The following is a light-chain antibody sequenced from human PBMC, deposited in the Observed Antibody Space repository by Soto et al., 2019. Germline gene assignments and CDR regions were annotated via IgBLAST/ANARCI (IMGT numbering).Light chain of an antibody. CDR2: GAS. CDR3: QQYNNWPRT. J-gene: IGKJ3*01. CDR1: QSVSSK. V-gene: IGKV3-15*01. Sequence: EIVMTQSPATLSVSPGERATLPCRASQSVSSKLGWYQQKPGQAPRLLIYGASIRATGIPARFSGSGSGTEFTLTISSLQSEDFAVYYCQQYNNWPRTFGPGTKVDIK.